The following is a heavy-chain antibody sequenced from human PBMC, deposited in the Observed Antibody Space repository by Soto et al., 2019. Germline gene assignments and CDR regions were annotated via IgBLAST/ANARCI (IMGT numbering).Heavy chain of an antibody. V-gene: IGHV4-38-2*02. CDR1: GFAISLGYY. D-gene: IGHD2-21*02. Sequence: SETLSLTCSVSGFAISLGYYWSWFRQPPGKGLEWIGSIYPSVSSYHNPSLATRLGLSIDASKNQLTLNLTSVTAADTALYFCAREKVGTTFFDNWGQGIQVTVSS. CDR3: AREKVGTTFFDN. J-gene: IGHJ4*02. CDR2: IYPSVSS.